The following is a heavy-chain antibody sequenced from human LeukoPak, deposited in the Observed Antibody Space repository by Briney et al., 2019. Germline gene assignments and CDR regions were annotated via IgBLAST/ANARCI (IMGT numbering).Heavy chain of an antibody. D-gene: IGHD2-8*01. CDR3: AREDCTNGVCYTGRTSDY. Sequence: ASVKVSCKASGYTFTSYGISWVRQAPGQVLGWMGWISAYNGNTNYAQKLQGRVTMTTDTSTSTAYMELRSLRSDDTAVYYCAREDCTNGVCYTGRTSDYWGQGTLVTVSS. CDR2: ISAYNGNT. CDR1: GYTFTSYG. V-gene: IGHV1-18*01. J-gene: IGHJ4*02.